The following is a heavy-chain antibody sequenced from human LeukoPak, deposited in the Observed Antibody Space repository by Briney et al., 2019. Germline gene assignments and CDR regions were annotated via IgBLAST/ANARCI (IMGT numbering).Heavy chain of an antibody. D-gene: IGHD5-12*01. CDR1: GGSISSYY. V-gene: IGHV4-59*01. J-gene: IGHJ4*02. Sequence: TSETLSLTCTVSGGSISSYYWSWIRQPPGKGLEWIGYIYYSGSTNYNPSPKSRVTISVDTSKNQFSLKLSSVTAADTAVYYCARVPGYSGYPYYFDYWGQGTLVTVSS. CDR2: IYYSGST. CDR3: ARVPGYSGYPYYFDY.